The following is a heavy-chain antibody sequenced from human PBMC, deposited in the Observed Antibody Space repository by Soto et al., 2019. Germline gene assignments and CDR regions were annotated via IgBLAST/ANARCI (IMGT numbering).Heavy chain of an antibody. V-gene: IGHV1-18*01. CDR3: ARDRPVPPANPKNWFDP. J-gene: IGHJ5*02. D-gene: IGHD2-2*01. Sequence: QVQLVQSGTEVKKPGASVKVSCKASGYAFTSHGISWVRQAPGQGLEWMGWISGNNGNTQYAQKLQGRVTMTTDTSTSTAYMELRSLRSDDTAVYYCARDRPVPPANPKNWFDPWGQGTLVTVSS. CDR1: GYAFTSHG. CDR2: ISGNNGNT.